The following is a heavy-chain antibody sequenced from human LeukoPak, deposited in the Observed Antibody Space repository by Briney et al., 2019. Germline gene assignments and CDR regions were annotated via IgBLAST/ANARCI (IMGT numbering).Heavy chain of an antibody. J-gene: IGHJ6*04. V-gene: IGHV3-30*03. CDR2: ISYDGSNK. D-gene: IGHD3-10*01. Sequence: GGSLRLSCAASGFTFSSYGMHWVRQAPGKGLEWVAVISYDGSNKYYADSVKGRFTISRDNSKNTLYLQMNSLRAEDTAVYYCARDIGLFYYYYGMDVWGKGTTVTVSS. CDR3: ARDIGLFYYYYGMDV. CDR1: GFTFSSYG.